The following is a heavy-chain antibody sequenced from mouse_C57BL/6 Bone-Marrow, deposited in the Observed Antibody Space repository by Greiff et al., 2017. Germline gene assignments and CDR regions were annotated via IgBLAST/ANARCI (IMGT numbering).Heavy chain of an antibody. Sequence: DVKLVESGGDLVKPGGSLKLSCAASGFTFSSYGMSWVRQTPDKRLEWVATISSGGSYTYYPDSVQGRFTISRDNAKNTLYLQMSSLKSEYTAMYYCARHDYSWFAYWGQGTLVTVSA. J-gene: IGHJ3*01. V-gene: IGHV5-6*02. CDR3: ARHDYSWFAY. CDR2: ISSGGSYT. CDR1: GFTFSSYG. D-gene: IGHD2-4*01.